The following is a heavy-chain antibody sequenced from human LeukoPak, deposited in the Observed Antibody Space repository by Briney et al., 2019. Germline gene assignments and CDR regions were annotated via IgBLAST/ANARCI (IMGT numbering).Heavy chain of an antibody. V-gene: IGHV3-64*01. CDR1: GFTFSSYA. CDR3: ARDSRGATFRDLDY. Sequence: QSGGSLRLSCAASGFTFSSYAMHWVRQAPGKGLEYVSAISSNGGSTYYANSVKGRFTISRDNSKNTLYLQMGSLRAEDMAVYYCARDSRGATFRDLDYWGQGTLVTVSS. J-gene: IGHJ4*02. D-gene: IGHD1-26*01. CDR2: ISSNGGST.